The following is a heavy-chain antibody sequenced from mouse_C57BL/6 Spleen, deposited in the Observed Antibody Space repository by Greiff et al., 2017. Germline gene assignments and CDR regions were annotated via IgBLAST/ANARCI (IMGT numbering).Heavy chain of an antibody. V-gene: IGHV5-4*01. CDR2: ISDGGSYT. J-gene: IGHJ1*03. CDR3: ARDTVTTKDYWYFDV. CDR1: GFTFSSYA. D-gene: IGHD2-2*01. Sequence: EVKLVESGGGLVKPGGSLKLSCAASGFTFSSYAMSWVRQTPEKRRGWVATISDGGSYTYYPDNVKGRFTISRDNAKNNLYLQMSHLKSEDTAMYYCARDTVTTKDYWYFDVWGTGTTVTVSS.